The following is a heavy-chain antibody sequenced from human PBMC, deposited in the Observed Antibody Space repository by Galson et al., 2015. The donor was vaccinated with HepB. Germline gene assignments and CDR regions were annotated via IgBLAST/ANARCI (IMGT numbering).Heavy chain of an antibody. D-gene: IGHD6-13*01. CDR2: ITTSGDSI. V-gene: IGHV3-23*01. J-gene: IGHJ6*03. Sequence: SLRLSCAASGFTFSNYAMSWVRQAPGKGLEWVSGITTSGDSIYYADSVKGRFTISRENSKNTLYLQMNSLRVEDTAVYYCAKVGEGSWHFLPYYMDVLGKGTTVTVSS. CDR1: GFTFSNYA. CDR3: AKVGEGSWHFLPYYMDV.